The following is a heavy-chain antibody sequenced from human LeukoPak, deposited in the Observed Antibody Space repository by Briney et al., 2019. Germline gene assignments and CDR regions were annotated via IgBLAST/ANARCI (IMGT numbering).Heavy chain of an antibody. Sequence: SETLSLTCAVYGGSFSGYYWSWIRQPPGKGLEWIGEINHSGSTNYNPSLKSRVTISVDTSKNQFSLKLSSVTAADTAVYYCARPAAAAGIRGDVWGKGTTVTVSS. V-gene: IGHV4-34*01. CDR3: ARPAAAAGIRGDV. D-gene: IGHD6-13*01. CDR1: GGSFSGYY. J-gene: IGHJ6*04. CDR2: INHSGST.